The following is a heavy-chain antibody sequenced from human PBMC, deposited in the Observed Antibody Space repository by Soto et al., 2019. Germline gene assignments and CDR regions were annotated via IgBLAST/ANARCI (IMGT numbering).Heavy chain of an antibody. CDR2: ISYDGSNK. D-gene: IGHD3-3*01. CDR3: AKDITVVGAAPDY. V-gene: IGHV3-30*18. Sequence: PGGSLRLSCAASGFTFSSYGMHWVRQAPGKGLEWVAVISYDGSNKYYADSVKGRFTISRDNSKNTLYLQMNSLRAEDTAVYYCAKDITVVGAAPDYWGQGTLVTVSS. J-gene: IGHJ4*02. CDR1: GFTFSSYG.